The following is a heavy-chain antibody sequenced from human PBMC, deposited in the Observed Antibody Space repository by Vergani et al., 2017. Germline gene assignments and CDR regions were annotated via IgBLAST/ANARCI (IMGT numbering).Heavy chain of an antibody. V-gene: IGHV1-2*02. J-gene: IGHJ6*02. CDR3: ARTPYCSSTSCPYYYYGMDV. CDR1: GYTFTGYY. CDR2: INPNSGGT. Sequence: QVQLVQSGAEVKKPGASVKVSCKASGYTFTGYYMHWVRQAPGQGLEWMGWINPNSGGTNYAQKFQGRVTMTRDTSISTAYMELSRLRSDDTAVYYCARTPYCSSTSCPYYYYGMDVWGQGTTVTVSS. D-gene: IGHD2-2*01.